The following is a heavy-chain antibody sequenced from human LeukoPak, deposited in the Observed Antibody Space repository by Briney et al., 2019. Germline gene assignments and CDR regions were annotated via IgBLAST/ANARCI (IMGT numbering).Heavy chain of an antibody. D-gene: IGHD3-10*01. Sequence: GGSLRLSCATSGFTFSNHDMNWVRQAPGKGLEWVSSITGSSNSIDFEDSVKGRFAISRDNAKNSLFLQMDSLRVEDTAVYYCVREGSGSTHYMDVWGKGTTVIVSS. J-gene: IGHJ6*03. V-gene: IGHV3-21*01. CDR3: VREGSGSTHYMDV. CDR1: GFTFSNHD. CDR2: ITGSSNSI.